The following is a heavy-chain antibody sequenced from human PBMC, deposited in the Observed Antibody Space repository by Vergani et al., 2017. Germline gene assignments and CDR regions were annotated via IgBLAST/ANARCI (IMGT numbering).Heavy chain of an antibody. CDR2: IKSDGSIT. D-gene: IGHD3-9*01. J-gene: IGHJ5*01. CDR3: ARARCIETCYMSNWLYS. V-gene: IGHV3-74*03. CDR1: GVSFNSYW. Sequence: DVHLAESGGGFFQPGGSLRLSCSASGVSFNSYWMHWVRQVPGKGLLWVSRIKSDGSITAYADSVKGRFTISRDNAQNTLYLQMNSLRVEDTGVYYCARARCIETCYMSNWLYSWGQGTLVTVSS.